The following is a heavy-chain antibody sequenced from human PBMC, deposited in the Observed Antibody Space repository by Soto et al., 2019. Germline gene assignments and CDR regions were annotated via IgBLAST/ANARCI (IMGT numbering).Heavy chain of an antibody. Sequence: GGSLRLSCAVSGFTFSSYAMSWVRQAPGKGLEWVSAIGGSGGATYYADSVKGRFTISRDNSKNTLYLQMNSLRAEDTAVYYCAKPRYYDILTGYDYWGQGTLVPVSS. D-gene: IGHD3-9*01. J-gene: IGHJ4*02. CDR3: AKPRYYDILTGYDY. CDR1: GFTFSSYA. CDR2: IGGSGGAT. V-gene: IGHV3-23*01.